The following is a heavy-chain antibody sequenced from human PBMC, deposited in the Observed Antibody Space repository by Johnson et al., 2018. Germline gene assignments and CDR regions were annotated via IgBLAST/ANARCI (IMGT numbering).Heavy chain of an antibody. CDR2: ISGSGGGT. V-gene: IGHV3-23*04. D-gene: IGHD6-13*01. CDR1: GFSFGAYA. CDR3: ARGSSSWEKDAFDI. Sequence: VQLVESGGGLVQPGGSLRLSCAASGFSFGAYAMNWVRQAPGKGPECVSGISGSGGGTYYADSVKGRFTISRDNSNNTVYLQMNSLRAEETAVYYCARGSSSWEKDAFDIGGQGTMVTVSS. J-gene: IGHJ3*02.